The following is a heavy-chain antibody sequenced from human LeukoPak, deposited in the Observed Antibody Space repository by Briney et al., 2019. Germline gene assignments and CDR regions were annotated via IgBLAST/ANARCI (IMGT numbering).Heavy chain of an antibody. D-gene: IGHD6-13*01. Sequence: GASVKVSCKASGYTFTSYYMHWVRQAPGQGLEWMGWINPNSGGTNYAQKFQGRVTMTRDTSISTAYMELSSLRSEDTAVYYCARGRSSSWFLNWFDPWGQGTLVTVSS. CDR3: ARGRSSSWFLNWFDP. V-gene: IGHV1-2*02. J-gene: IGHJ5*02. CDR2: INPNSGGT. CDR1: GYTFTSYY.